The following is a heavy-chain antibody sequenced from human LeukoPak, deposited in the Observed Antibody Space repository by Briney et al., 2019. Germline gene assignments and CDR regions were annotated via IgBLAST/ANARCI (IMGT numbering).Heavy chain of an antibody. CDR1: GGSISSSSYY. Sequence: SETLSLTCTVSGGSISSSSYYWGWIRQPPGKGLEWIGSIYYSGSTYYNPSLKSRVTISVDTSKNQFSLKLSSVTAADTAVYYCARGSFSWGSRGYFDYWGQGALVTVSS. V-gene: IGHV4-39*07. CDR3: ARGSFSWGSRGYFDY. CDR2: IYYSGST. D-gene: IGHD7-27*01. J-gene: IGHJ4*02.